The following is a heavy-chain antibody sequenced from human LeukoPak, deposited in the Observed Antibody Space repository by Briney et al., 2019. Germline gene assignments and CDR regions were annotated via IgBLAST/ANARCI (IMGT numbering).Heavy chain of an antibody. V-gene: IGHV3-30-3*01. CDR1: GFTFSSYA. D-gene: IGHD3-3*02. CDR2: ISYDGSNK. J-gene: IGHJ4*02. CDR3: ARVVLAAMAPHFDY. Sequence: GGSLRLSCAASGFTFSSYAMHWVRQAPGKGLEWVAVISYDGSNKYYADSVKGRFTISRDNSKNTLYLQMNSLRAEDTAVYYCARVVLAAMAPHFDYWGQGTLVTVSS.